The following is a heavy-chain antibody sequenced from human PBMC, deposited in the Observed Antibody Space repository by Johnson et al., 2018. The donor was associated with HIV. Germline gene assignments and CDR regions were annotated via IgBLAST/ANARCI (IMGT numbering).Heavy chain of an antibody. CDR3: ASLAAQDAFDI. Sequence: VQLVESGGGLVQPGGSLRLSCAASGFTFSRYWMTWVRQAPGKGLEWVANIKQDGSEKYYVDSVKGRFTISRDNSKNTLYLQMNSLRAEDTALYYCASLAAQDAFDIWGQGTMVTVSS. CDR1: GFTFSRYW. CDR2: IKQDGSEK. V-gene: IGHV3-7*03. J-gene: IGHJ3*02. D-gene: IGHD6-25*01.